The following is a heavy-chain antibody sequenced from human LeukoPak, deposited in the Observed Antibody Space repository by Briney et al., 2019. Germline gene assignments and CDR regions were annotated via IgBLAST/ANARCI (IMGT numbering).Heavy chain of an antibody. CDR2: ISAYNGNT. CDR1: GYTFTSYG. Sequence: ASVKVSCKASGYTFTSYGISWVRQAPGQGLEWMGWISAYNGNTNYAQKLQGRVTMTTDTSTSTAYMELRSLRSEDTAVYYCARDLAVYDSSGYYSKGSDYWGQGTLVTVSS. CDR3: ARDLAVYDSSGYYSKGSDY. V-gene: IGHV1-18*01. D-gene: IGHD3-22*01. J-gene: IGHJ4*02.